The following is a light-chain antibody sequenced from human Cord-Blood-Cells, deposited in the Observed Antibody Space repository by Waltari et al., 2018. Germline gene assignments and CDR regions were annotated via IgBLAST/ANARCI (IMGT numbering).Light chain of an antibody. J-gene: IGKJ3*01. V-gene: IGKV3-15*01. CDR3: QQYNNWPPR. CDR2: GAS. CDR1: QSVSSN. Sequence: EIVMTQSPATLSVSPGESATLSCRASQSVSSNLAWYQQKPGQAPRLLIYGASTRATGIPARFSGSGSGTEFTLTISSLQSEDFAVYYCQQYNNWPPRFGPGTKVDIK.